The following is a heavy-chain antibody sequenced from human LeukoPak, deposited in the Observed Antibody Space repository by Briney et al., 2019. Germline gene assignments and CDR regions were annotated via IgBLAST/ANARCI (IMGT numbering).Heavy chain of an antibody. J-gene: IGHJ4*02. Sequence: PGGSLRLSCAASGFTLSTYDMTWVRQAPGKGLEWVSSISGSGGSTYYADSVKGRFTTSRDNSKNTLYLQMNGLRAEDTAVYYCAKDLAAVPGNKYFAYWGQGTLVTVSS. V-gene: IGHV3-23*01. CDR1: GFTLSTYD. D-gene: IGHD6-19*01. CDR3: AKDLAAVPGNKYFAY. CDR2: ISGSGGST.